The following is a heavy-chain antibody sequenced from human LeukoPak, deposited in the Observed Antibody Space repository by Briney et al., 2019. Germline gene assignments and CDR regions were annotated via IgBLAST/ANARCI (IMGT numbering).Heavy chain of an antibody. CDR2: IIPIFGTA. V-gene: IGHV1-69*13. J-gene: IGHJ6*02. CDR3: ARLSPLAPAAIRWADYYYYGMDV. Sequence: SVKVSCKASGYTLTSYGISWVRQAPGQGLEWMGGIIPIFGTANYAQKFQGRVTITADESTSTAYMELSSLRSEDTAVYYCARLSPLAPAAIRWADYYYYGMDVWGQGTTVTVSS. D-gene: IGHD2-2*02. CDR1: GYTLTSYG.